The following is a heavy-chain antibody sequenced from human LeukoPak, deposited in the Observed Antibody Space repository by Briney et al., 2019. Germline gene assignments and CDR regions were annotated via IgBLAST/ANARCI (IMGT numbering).Heavy chain of an antibody. V-gene: IGHV1-69*05. J-gene: IGHJ6*03. CDR2: IIPIFGTA. Sequence: SVKVSCKASGGAFSSYAISWVRQAPGQGLEWMGGIIPIFGTANYAQKFQGRVTITTDESTSTAYMELSSLRSEDTAVYYCARETWRYCSSTSCYGPYYYYYYMDVWGKGTTVTVSS. CDR1: GGAFSSYA. CDR3: ARETWRYCSSTSCYGPYYYYYYMDV. D-gene: IGHD2-2*01.